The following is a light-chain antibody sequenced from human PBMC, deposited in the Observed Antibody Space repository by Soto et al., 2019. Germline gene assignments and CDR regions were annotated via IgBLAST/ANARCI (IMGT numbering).Light chain of an antibody. CDR2: DAS. Sequence: DIQMAQSPSTLSASVGDRVTITCRASQSISNWLAWYQQKPGKAPKLLIYDASSLESGVPSRFSGNGSGTDFTLTISSLQPDDFATYYCQQYNSYTWTFGQGTRVEI. J-gene: IGKJ1*01. CDR3: QQYNSYTWT. CDR1: QSISNW. V-gene: IGKV1-5*01.